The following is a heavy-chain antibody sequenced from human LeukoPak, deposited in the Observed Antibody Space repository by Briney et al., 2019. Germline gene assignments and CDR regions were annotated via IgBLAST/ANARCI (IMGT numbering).Heavy chain of an antibody. D-gene: IGHD4-11*01. V-gene: IGHV1-2*02. J-gene: IGHJ4*02. CDR2: INPNSGGT. CDR1: GYTFTGYY. Sequence: ASVKVSCKASGYTFTGYYMHYVRQAPGQGLEWMGWINPNSGGTHYAQKFQGRVTMTRDTSVNTVYMELSRLTSDDTAVYYCAGGGFYSNYRWVELHFDYWGQGTLVTVSS. CDR3: AGGGFYSNYRWVELHFDY.